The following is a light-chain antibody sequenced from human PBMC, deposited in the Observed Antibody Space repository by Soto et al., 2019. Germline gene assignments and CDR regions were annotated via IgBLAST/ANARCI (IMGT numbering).Light chain of an antibody. CDR3: SSSTSSSTLLYV. CDR1: SSDVGGYNY. J-gene: IGLJ1*01. Sequence: QSALTQPASVSGSPGQSITISCTGTSSDVGGYNYVSWYQQHPGKAPKLMIYDVSNRPSGVSNRFSGSKSGNTASLTISGLQAEDEADYYCSSSTSSSTLLYVFGPGTKLTVL. CDR2: DVS. V-gene: IGLV2-14*01.